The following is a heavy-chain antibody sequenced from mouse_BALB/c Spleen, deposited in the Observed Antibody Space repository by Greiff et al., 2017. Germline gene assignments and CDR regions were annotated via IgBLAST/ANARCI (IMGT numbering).Heavy chain of an antibody. Sequence: VQLQQTGPELVKPGASVKISCKASGYSFTDYIMLWVKQSHGKSLEWIGNINPYYGSTSYNLKFKGKATLTVDKSSSTAYMQLNSLTSEDSAVYYCARGGWLLLHFDYWGQGTTLTVSS. V-gene: IGHV1-39*01. CDR1: GYSFTDYI. D-gene: IGHD2-3*01. CDR3: ARGGWLLLHFDY. CDR2: INPYYGST. J-gene: IGHJ2*01.